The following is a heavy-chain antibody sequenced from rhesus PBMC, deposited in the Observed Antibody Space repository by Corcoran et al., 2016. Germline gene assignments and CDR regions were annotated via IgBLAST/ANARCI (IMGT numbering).Heavy chain of an antibody. V-gene: IGHV3-8*01. CDR2: INTGGGST. Sequence: GGLAKPGGSLRLSCAASGSTFSSYYMYWVRQAPGKGLEWVSAINTGGGSTWSTDSVKGRFTIPKENAKNTLYLQMDSLRAEDTAVYYCAKDMQRGYSYSRLFDYWGQGVLVTVSS. D-gene: IGHD5-12*01. CDR1: GSTFSSYY. J-gene: IGHJ4*01. CDR3: AKDMQRGYSYSRLFDY.